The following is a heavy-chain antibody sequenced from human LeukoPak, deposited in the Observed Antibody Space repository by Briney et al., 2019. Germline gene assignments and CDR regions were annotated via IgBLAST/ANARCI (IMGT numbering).Heavy chain of an antibody. J-gene: IGHJ5*02. V-gene: IGHV4-31*11. CDR1: GGSFSGYY. D-gene: IGHD2-2*01. Sequence: SETLSLTCAVYGGSFSGYYWSWIRQHPGKGLEWIGYIYYSGSTYYNPSLKSRVTISVDTSKNQFSLKLSSVTAADTAVYYCARGPDIVVVPASDRGFDPWGQGTLVTVSS. CDR2: IYYSGST. CDR3: ARGPDIVVVPASDRGFDP.